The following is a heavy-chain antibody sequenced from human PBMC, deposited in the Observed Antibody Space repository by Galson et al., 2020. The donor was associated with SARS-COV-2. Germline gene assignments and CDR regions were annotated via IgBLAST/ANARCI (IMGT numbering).Heavy chain of an antibody. D-gene: IGHD2-2*01. J-gene: IGHJ6*02. CDR2: INHSGST. Sequence: SETLSLPCAVYGGSFSGYYWSWIRQPPGKGLEWIGEINHSGSTNYNPSLKSRVTISVDTSKNQFSLKLSSVTAADTAVYYCAIPHCSSTSCYYYYGMDVWGQVTTVTVSS. V-gene: IGHV4-34*01. CDR1: GGSFSGYY. CDR3: AIPHCSSTSCYYYYGMDV.